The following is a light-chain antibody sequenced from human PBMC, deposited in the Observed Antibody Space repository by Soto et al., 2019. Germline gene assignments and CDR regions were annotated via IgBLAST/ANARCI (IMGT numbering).Light chain of an antibody. CDR2: EVS. CDR3: TSYTSSSTLDV. J-gene: IGLJ1*01. CDR1: SSDVGGYNY. Sequence: QSVLTQPASVSGSPGQSITISCTGTSSDVGGYNYVSWYQQHPGKAPKLMICEVSNRPLGVSNRFSGSKSGNTASLTISGLQAGDEADYYCTSYTSSSTLDVFGTGTKVTVL. V-gene: IGLV2-14*01.